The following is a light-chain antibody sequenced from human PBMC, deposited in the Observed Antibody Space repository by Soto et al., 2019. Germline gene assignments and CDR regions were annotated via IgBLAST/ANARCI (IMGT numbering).Light chain of an antibody. CDR3: QQYGRSPWT. V-gene: IGKV3-20*01. CDR1: QSVSSSY. Sequence: EIVLTQSPGTLSLSPGERATLSCGASQSVSSSYLAWYQQKPGQAPRLVIYGASSRATGIPDRFSGSGSGTDFTLTISRLEPEDFAVYSSQQYGRSPWTFGQGTKVEIK. J-gene: IGKJ1*01. CDR2: GAS.